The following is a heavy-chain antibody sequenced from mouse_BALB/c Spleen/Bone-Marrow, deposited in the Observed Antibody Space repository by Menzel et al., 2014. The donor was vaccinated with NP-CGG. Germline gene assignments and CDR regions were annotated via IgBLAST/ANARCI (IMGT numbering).Heavy chain of an antibody. CDR1: GFDFSRYW. Sequence: EVNVMDSGGGLVQPGGSLKLSCAASGFDFSRYWMTWVRLAPGKGLEWIGEINPASSTINYTPSLKDKFIISRDNAKNTLYLQMSKVRSEDTALYYCAKNYYYGYVSYWGQGTLVTISA. CDR2: INPASSTI. J-gene: IGHJ3*01. CDR3: AKNYYYGYVSY. D-gene: IGHD1-2*01. V-gene: IGHV4-1*02.